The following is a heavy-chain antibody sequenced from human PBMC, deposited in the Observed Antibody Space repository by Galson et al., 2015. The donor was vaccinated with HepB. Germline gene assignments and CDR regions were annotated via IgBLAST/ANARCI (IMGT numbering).Heavy chain of an antibody. CDR2: IWFDGSTK. V-gene: IGHV3-33*08. CDR3: ARTGRPYCGGDCSYFQH. J-gene: IGHJ1*01. CDR1: GFTFRIYG. Sequence: TLSLSCTSPGFTFRIYGMHWVRPAPGKGLERVAGIWFDGSTKYYADYVHGRFTFSRANSKNTLYLQMNSLRAEDTAVYYSARTGRPYCGGDCSYFQHWGQGTLVTVSS. D-gene: IGHD2-21*02.